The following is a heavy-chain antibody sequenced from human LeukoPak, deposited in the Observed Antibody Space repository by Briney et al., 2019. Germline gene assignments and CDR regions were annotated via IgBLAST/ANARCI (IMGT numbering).Heavy chain of an antibody. Sequence: PGGSLRQSFEASGFTFISCGMHWVRQAPGKGLEWVAVVWNDGTKKYYADSVKGRFTISRDKSKNTLYLQMNSLRAEDTAVYYCARARAAAGTCPIDYWGRGTLVTVSS. CDR1: GFTFISCG. J-gene: IGHJ4*02. CDR3: ARARAAAGTCPIDY. D-gene: IGHD6-13*01. V-gene: IGHV3-33*01. CDR2: VWNDGTKK.